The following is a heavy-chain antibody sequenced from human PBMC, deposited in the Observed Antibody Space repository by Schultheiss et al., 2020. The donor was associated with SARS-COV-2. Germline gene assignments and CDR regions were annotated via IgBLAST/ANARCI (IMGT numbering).Heavy chain of an antibody. D-gene: IGHD1-1*01. V-gene: IGHV3-21*04. CDR2: ISSSSSYI. CDR3: AKERTTRN. CDR1: GFTLSNFA. J-gene: IGHJ4*02. Sequence: GGSLRLSCAASGFTLSNFAMHWVRQAPGKGLEWVSSISSSSSYIYYADSVKGRFTISRDNSKNTLYLQMNSLRADDTAVYFCAKERTTRNWGQGTQVTVSS.